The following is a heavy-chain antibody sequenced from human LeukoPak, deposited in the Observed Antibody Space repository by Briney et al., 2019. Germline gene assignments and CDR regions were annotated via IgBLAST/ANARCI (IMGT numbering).Heavy chain of an antibody. CDR1: GYTFTSYD. D-gene: IGHD1-26*01. V-gene: IGHV1-8*03. CDR2: MNPNSGST. CDR3: ARARSGSYLKGGDY. J-gene: IGHJ4*02. Sequence: GASVKVSCKASGYTFTSYDINWVRQATGQGLEWMGWMNPNSGSTGYAQKFQGRVTITRNTSISTAYMQLSSLRSEDTAVYYCARARSGSYLKGGDYWGQGTLVTVSS.